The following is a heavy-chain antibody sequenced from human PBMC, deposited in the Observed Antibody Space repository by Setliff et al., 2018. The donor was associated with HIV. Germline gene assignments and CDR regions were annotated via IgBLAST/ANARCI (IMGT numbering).Heavy chain of an antibody. CDR2: VDPQDGET. V-gene: IGHV1-69-2*01. D-gene: IGHD3-3*01. Sequence: VASVKVSCKASGYTFTDYYIDWVQQAPGGGLEWVGRVDPQDGETKYAEKFRDRVTITADTSIDTAYMELSSLRSEDTAVFYCARGGSGYYDFWSGSSAFEYWGQGTLVTVS. CDR3: ARGGSGYYDFWSGSSAFEY. J-gene: IGHJ4*02. CDR1: GYTFTDYY.